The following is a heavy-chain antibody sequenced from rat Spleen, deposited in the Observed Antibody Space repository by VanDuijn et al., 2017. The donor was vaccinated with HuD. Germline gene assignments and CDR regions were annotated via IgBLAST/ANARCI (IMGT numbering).Heavy chain of an antibody. CDR3: ARSDFSSPYYFDY. D-gene: IGHD1-2*01. CDR1: GFSLISNS. J-gene: IGHJ2*01. V-gene: IGHV2S61*01. CDR2: IWGNGNA. Sequence: QVQLKESGPGLVQPSQTLSLICTVSGFSLISNSVHWVRQPPGKGLEWMGGIWGNGNANYNSALKSRLSISRDTSKSQVFLKMNNLQTEDTAMHFCARSDFSSPYYFDYWGQGVMVTVSS.